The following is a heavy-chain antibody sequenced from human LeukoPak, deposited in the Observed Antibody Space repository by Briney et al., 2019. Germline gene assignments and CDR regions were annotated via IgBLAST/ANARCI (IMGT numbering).Heavy chain of an antibody. CDR1: GFTFSSYW. CDR2: IASDGSST. CDR3: AKVGATGGHFDY. D-gene: IGHD1-26*01. Sequence: GGSLRLSCAASGFTFSSYWMNWVRQAPGKGLVWVSRIASDGSSTTYADSVKGRFAISRDNSKNTLYLQMSNLRADDTAVYYCAKVGATGGHFDYWGQGILVTVSS. V-gene: IGHV3-74*01. J-gene: IGHJ4*02.